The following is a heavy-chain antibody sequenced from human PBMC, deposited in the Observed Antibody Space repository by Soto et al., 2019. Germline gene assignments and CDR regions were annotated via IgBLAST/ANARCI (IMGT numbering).Heavy chain of an antibody. D-gene: IGHD3-22*01. V-gene: IGHV1-46*01. CDR3: ARDRSYYYDSRGWNVYYFDY. CDR1: GYTFTSYY. Sequence: ASVTVSCKASGYTFTSYYMHSLCQAPGQGLEWMGIINPSGGSTSYAQKFQGRVTMTRDTSTSTVYMELSSLRSEDTAVYYCARDRSYYYDSRGWNVYYFDYWGKGTLDTVSS. CDR2: INPSGGST. J-gene: IGHJ4*02.